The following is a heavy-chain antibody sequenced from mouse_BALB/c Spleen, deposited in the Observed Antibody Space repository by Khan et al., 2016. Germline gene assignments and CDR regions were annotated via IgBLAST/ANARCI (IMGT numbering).Heavy chain of an antibody. D-gene: IGHD2-12*01. Sequence: LVKTGASVKISCKASGYSFTGYYMHWVKQSHGKSLEWIGYISCYNGATSYNQKFTGKATFTVDTYSSTAYMQFNSLTSEDSAVYYSASGRRYFDYWGQGTTLTVSS. V-gene: IGHV1S34*01. CDR3: ASGRRYFDY. J-gene: IGHJ2*01. CDR2: ISCYNGAT. CDR1: GYSFTGYY.